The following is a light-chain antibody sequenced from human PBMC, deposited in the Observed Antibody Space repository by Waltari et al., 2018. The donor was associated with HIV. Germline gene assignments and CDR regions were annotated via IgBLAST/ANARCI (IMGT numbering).Light chain of an antibody. J-gene: IGLJ2*01. V-gene: IGLV2-14*03. CDR3: CSYSSSGTVL. CDR1: SNDVGGFNS. Sequence: SVLTQPASMSGSLGQSITISCLGSSNDVGGFNSVSWYQKNPDKAPRLVIYDVSNRPSGVPGRCSGSKSGSAASLTISGLQPEDEADYYCCSYSSSGTVLFGGGTRLTVL. CDR2: DVS.